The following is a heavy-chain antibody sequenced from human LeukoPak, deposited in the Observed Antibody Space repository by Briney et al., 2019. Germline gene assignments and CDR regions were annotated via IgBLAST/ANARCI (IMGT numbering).Heavy chain of an antibody. V-gene: IGHV4-4*07. CDR2: IYTRGST. D-gene: IGHD2-15*01. CDR1: GGSMNNYY. CDR3: ARGRYCSADICSGGDAFDI. Sequence: SETLSLTCTVSGGSMNNYYWSWIRQPAGKGLEWIGRIYTRGSTNYNPSLKSRVTMSVDTSKNQFSLKLSSVTAADTAVYYCARGRYCSADICSGGDAFDIWGQGTMVSVSS. J-gene: IGHJ3*02.